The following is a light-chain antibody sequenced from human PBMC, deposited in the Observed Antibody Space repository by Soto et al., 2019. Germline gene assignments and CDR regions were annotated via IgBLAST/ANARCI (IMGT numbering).Light chain of an antibody. V-gene: IGLV1-40*01. CDR1: SSNIGAGYD. CDR2: GTA. J-gene: IGLJ1*01. Sequence: QPVLTQPPSVSGAPGQRVTISCTGSSSNIGAGYDVHWYQQLPGTAPKLLIYGTAHRPSGVPDRISGSKSGTSASLAITGLQADDEADYYCQTSDSGLFGLIFGTGTKLTVL. CDR3: QTSDSGLFGLI.